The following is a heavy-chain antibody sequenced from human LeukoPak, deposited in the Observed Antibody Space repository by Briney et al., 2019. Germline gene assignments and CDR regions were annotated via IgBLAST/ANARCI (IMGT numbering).Heavy chain of an antibody. V-gene: IGHV3-48*03. CDR2: ISSSGTPI. D-gene: IGHD6-6*01. CDR3: ARDSSFKV. J-gene: IGHJ4*02. CDR1: RFTFSSYE. Sequence: TGGSLRLSCAASRFTFSSYEMNWVRQAPGKGLEWVSYISSSGTPIYYADSVKGRFTISRDNTKNSLYLQMNSLRADDTAVYYCARDSSFKVWGQGTLVTVSS.